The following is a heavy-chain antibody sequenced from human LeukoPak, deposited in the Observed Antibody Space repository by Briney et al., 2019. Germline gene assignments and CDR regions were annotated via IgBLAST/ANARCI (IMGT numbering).Heavy chain of an antibody. D-gene: IGHD1/OR15-1a*01. CDR1: GFSFSTYS. J-gene: IGHJ4*02. V-gene: IGHV3-48*04. CDR3: ARDQGNWNIDY. CDR2: ISSSGTI. Sequence: GGSLRPSCAASGFSFSTYSMNWVRQAPGKGLEWVSYISSSGTIYYADSVKGRFTISRDNAKNSLYLQMNSLRAEDTAVYYCARDQGNWNIDYWGQGTLVTVSS.